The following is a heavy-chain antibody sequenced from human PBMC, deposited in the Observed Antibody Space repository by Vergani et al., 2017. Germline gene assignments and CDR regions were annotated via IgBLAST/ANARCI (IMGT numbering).Heavy chain of an antibody. Sequence: QVQLVESGGGVVQPGRSLRLSCAASGFTFSSYAMHWVRQAPGKGLEWVAVISYDGSNKYYADSVKGRFTISRDNSKNTLYLQMTSLRAEDTAVYYCARDLGWGYSSSSFHYWGQGTLVTVSS. D-gene: IGHD6-6*01. CDR1: GFTFSSYA. CDR2: ISYDGSNK. CDR3: ARDLGWGYSSSSFHY. V-gene: IGHV3-30*04. J-gene: IGHJ4*02.